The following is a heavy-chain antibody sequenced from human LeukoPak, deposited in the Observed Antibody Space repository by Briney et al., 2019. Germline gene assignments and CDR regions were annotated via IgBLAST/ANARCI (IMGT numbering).Heavy chain of an antibody. CDR3: ATRHHSRTYMVPLDS. CDR2: THRSGDT. J-gene: IGHJ4*02. CDR1: GVSISSDNW. Sequence: SETLSLACAVYGVSISSDNWWTWVRQPPGKGLEWIGETHRSGDTKYNPSLNGRVTISMDNSKNQLSLNLISVTAADTAIYFCATRHHSRTYMVPLDSWGQGTLVTVSS. D-gene: IGHD3-10*01. V-gene: IGHV4/OR15-8*02.